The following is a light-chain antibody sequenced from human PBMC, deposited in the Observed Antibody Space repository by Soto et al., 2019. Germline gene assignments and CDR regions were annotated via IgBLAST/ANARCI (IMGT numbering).Light chain of an antibody. Sequence: QSVLTQSSSASASLGSSVKLTCTLSSGHSSNIIAWHQQQSGKAPRYLMKLEGSGSYNKGSGIPDRFSGSSSGADRYLTISNLQFEDEADYYCETWDSNTRVFGGGTKLTVL. J-gene: IGLJ3*02. CDR2: LEGSGSY. CDR1: SGHSSNI. V-gene: IGLV4-60*02. CDR3: ETWDSNTRV.